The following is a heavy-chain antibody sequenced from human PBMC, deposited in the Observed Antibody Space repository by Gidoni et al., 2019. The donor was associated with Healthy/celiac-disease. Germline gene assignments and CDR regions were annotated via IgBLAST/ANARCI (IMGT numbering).Heavy chain of an antibody. CDR1: GYSFPSYW. CDR2: IYPGDADT. Sequence: EVQLVQSGAEVKKPGESLKISCKGSGYSFPSYWIGWVRQMHGKGLEWMGIIYPGDADTRYSPSFQSQVTISADKSSSTAYLQWSSLKAADTAMYYCARGGYCSGGSCYSGDYWGQGTLVTVSS. D-gene: IGHD2-15*01. J-gene: IGHJ4*02. CDR3: ARGGYCSGGSCYSGDY. V-gene: IGHV5-51*01.